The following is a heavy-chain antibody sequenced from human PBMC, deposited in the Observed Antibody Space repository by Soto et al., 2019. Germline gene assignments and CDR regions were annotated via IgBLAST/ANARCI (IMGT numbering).Heavy chain of an antibody. CDR2: ISGSGGTK. Sequence: EVQLLESGGGLVQPGGSLRISCIGSGFTFSSNAMSWVRQAPGKGLEWVSAISGSGGTKYYADSVKGRFAVSRDNSNNTLYLQMNSLRAEDKAVYYCAKPRAGFGSGSDTYYFDYWGQGTLVTVSS. D-gene: IGHD3-10*01. CDR3: AKPRAGFGSGSDTYYFDY. V-gene: IGHV3-23*01. CDR1: GFTFSSNA. J-gene: IGHJ4*02.